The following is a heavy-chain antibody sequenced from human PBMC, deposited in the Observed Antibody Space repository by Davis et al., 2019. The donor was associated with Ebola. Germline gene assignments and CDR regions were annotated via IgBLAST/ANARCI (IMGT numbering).Heavy chain of an antibody. D-gene: IGHD6-13*01. V-gene: IGHV6-1*01. J-gene: IGHJ5*02. CDR3: AREGRRSWEGYLLYNWFDP. CDR1: GDSVSSHSAA. CDR2: TYYRSKWFN. Sequence: LRLSCAISGDSVSSHSAAWNWIRHSTSRGVEWLGRTYYRSKWFNDHAVSVKSRITINPDTSKNQFYLQLNSVTPEDTAVYYCAREGRRSWEGYLLYNWFDPWGQGTLVTVSS.